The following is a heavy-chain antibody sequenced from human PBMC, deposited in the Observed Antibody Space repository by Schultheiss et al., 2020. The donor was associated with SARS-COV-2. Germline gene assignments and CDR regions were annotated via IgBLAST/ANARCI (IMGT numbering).Heavy chain of an antibody. V-gene: IGHV3-30*04. CDR2: ISYDGSNK. CDR1: GFTVSSNS. CDR3: ARDSHYGMDV. J-gene: IGHJ6*02. Sequence: GGSLRLSCAASGFTVSSNSMSWVRQAPGKGLEWVAVISYDGSNKYYADSVKGRFTISRDNSKNTLYLQMNSLRAEDTAVYYCARDSHYGMDVWGQGTTVTVSS.